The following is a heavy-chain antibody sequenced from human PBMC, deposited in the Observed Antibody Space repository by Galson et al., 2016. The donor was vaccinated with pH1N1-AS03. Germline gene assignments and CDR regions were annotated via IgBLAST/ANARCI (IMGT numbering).Heavy chain of an antibody. V-gene: IGHV3-13*01. CDR1: GFTVTRND. J-gene: IGHJ6*04. CDR2: IAATGPT. D-gene: IGHD5-12*01. Sequence: SLRLSCAASGFTVTRNDMHWVRQATGKGLEWVSIIAATGPTHYADYVKGRITISREIPQNSLYLQMDSLRADDTAVYYCAVWGYISGTHGLDVGGKGTTGTVSS. CDR3: AVWGYISGTHGLDV.